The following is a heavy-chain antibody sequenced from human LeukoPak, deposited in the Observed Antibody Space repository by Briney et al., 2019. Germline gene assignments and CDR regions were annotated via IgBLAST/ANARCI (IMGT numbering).Heavy chain of an antibody. CDR1: GFTFSNYG. D-gene: IGHD2-2*01. V-gene: IGHV3-9*03. CDR3: AKGDCSRTSCYSFDS. Sequence: PGGSLRLSCTASGFTFSNYGMHWVRQAPGQGLEWVSGISWNSGKIDYADSVKGRFTISRDNAKNSLYLQMNSLRAEDMALYYCAKGDCSRTSCYSFDSWGHGTLVTVSS. J-gene: IGHJ5*01. CDR2: ISWNSGKI.